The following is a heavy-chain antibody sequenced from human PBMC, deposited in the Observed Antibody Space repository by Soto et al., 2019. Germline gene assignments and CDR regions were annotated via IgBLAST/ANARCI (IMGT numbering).Heavy chain of an antibody. V-gene: IGHV1-2*04. Sequence: GASVKVSCKASGYTFTGYYMHWVRQAPGQGLEWIGWINPNSGGTNYAQKFQGWVTMTRDTSISTAYMELSRLRSDDTAVYYCARDVGPTYYDFWSGYYGLFDPWGQGTLVTVSS. CDR1: GYTFTGYY. CDR2: INPNSGGT. J-gene: IGHJ5*02. CDR3: ARDVGPTYYDFWSGYYGLFDP. D-gene: IGHD3-3*01.